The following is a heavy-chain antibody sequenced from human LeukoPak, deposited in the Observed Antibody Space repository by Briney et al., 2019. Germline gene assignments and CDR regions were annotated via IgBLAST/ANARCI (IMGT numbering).Heavy chain of an antibody. CDR1: GGYISSNSYS. CDR3: ARGAWYGSGSYGFDP. V-gene: IGHV4-39*01. J-gene: IGHJ5*02. D-gene: IGHD3-10*01. Sequence: SETLSLTCTVSGGYISSNSYSWGWLRQPPGKGLEWIVSIYYSQSTYYNPSVKSRVTISGDTSKNQFSLKLSSVTAADTAVYYCARGAWYGSGSYGFDPWGQGTLVIVSS. CDR2: IYYSQST.